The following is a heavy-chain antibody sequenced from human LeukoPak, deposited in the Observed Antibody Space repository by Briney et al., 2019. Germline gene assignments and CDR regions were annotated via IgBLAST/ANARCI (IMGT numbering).Heavy chain of an antibody. CDR2: IYYSGST. Sequence: SETLSLTCAVSGGSIRNSSFYWGWIRQPPGKGLEWIGSIYYSGSTYYNPSLKSRVTISVDTSKNQFSLNLSSVTAADTAVYYCARRGLIDYWGQGTLVTVSS. CDR3: ARRGLIDY. V-gene: IGHV4-39*01. J-gene: IGHJ4*02. D-gene: IGHD3/OR15-3a*01. CDR1: GGSIRNSSFY.